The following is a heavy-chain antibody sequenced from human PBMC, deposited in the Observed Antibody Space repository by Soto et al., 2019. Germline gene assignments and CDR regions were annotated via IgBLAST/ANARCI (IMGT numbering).Heavy chain of an antibody. V-gene: IGHV3-30-3*01. CDR2: ISYDGSNK. J-gene: IGHJ6*02. CDR3: ARADRDYSSSWYLYYYGMDV. CDR1: GFTFSSYA. Sequence: GSLRLSCAASGFTFSSYAMHWVRQAPGKGLEWVAVISYDGSNKYYADSVKGRFTISRDNSKNTLYLQMNSLRAEDTAVYYCARADRDYSSSWYLYYYGMDVWGQGTTVTVSS. D-gene: IGHD6-13*01.